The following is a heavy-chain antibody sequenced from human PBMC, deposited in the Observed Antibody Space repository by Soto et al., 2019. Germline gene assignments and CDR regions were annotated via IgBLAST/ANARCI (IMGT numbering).Heavy chain of an antibody. Sequence: SETLSLTCTVSGDSIHHYYWNWIRQPPGTGLEWIGYIYYSGATNYNPSLKSRVTISKNQFSLKLTSVTAADTAVYYCVRGETKAQFDDWGQGSRVTVSS. D-gene: IGHD3-16*01. CDR3: VRGETKAQFDD. CDR2: IYYSGAT. J-gene: IGHJ4*02. V-gene: IGHV4-59*01. CDR1: GDSIHHYY.